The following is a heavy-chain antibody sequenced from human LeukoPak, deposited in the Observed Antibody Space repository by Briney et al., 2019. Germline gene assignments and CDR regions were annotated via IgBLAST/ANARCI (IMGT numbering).Heavy chain of an antibody. V-gene: IGHV1-18*01. CDR3: ARDNIVVVVAATPTPFDY. CDR2: ITAYNGNT. J-gene: IGHJ4*02. D-gene: IGHD2-15*01. Sequence: ASVKVSCKASGYTFTSYGISWVRHAPGQGLEWMGWITAYNGNTNYAQKHQGRVTMTTDTSTSTAYMELRSLRSDDTAVYYCARDNIVVVVAATPTPFDYWGQGTLVTVSS. CDR1: GYTFTSYG.